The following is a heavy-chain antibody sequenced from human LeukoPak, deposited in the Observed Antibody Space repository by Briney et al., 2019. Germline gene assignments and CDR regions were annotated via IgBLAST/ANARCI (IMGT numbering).Heavy chain of an antibody. CDR2: ISYDGSTQ. CDR1: GFTFSRFA. Sequence: PGRSLRLSCAASGFTFSRFAMHWVRQGPGKGLEWVAVISYDGSTQYYPDSVKGRFTVSRDNSKNTLYLQMSSLRPEDTAVYYCARASSTAVAGTGFDSWGQGALDTVSS. J-gene: IGHJ4*02. CDR3: ARASSTAVAGTGFDS. D-gene: IGHD6-19*01. V-gene: IGHV3-30*04.